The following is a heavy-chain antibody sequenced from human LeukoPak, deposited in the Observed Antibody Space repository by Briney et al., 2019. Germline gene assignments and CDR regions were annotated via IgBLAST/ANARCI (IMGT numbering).Heavy chain of an antibody. CDR3: ARDYSSGWYNWFDP. D-gene: IGHD6-19*01. J-gene: IGHJ5*02. V-gene: IGHV1-8*01. CDR1: GYTFTSYA. Sequence: ASVKVSCKASGYTFTSYAINWVRQATGQGLEWMGWMNPNSGNTGYAQKFKGRVTMTRNTSISTAYMELSSLRSEDTAVYYCARDYSSGWYNWFDPWGQGTLVTVSS. CDR2: MNPNSGNT.